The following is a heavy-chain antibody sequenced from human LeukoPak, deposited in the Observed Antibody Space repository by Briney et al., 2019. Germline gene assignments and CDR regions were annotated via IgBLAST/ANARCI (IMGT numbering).Heavy chain of an antibody. CDR2: ISSNGGST. Sequence: PGGSLRLSCSASGFTFSDYSMHWVRQAPGKGLEYVSAISSNGGSTYYASSVKGRFTISRDNSKNTLYLQMGSLRTEDMAVYYCARDRTGQQLISRKEYYYMDVWGKGTTVTISS. V-gene: IGHV3-64*01. D-gene: IGHD4-11*01. CDR1: GFTFSDYS. CDR3: ARDRTGQQLISRKEYYYMDV. J-gene: IGHJ6*03.